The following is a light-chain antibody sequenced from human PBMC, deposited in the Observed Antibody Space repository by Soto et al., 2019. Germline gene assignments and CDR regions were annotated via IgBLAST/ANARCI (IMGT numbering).Light chain of an antibody. CDR3: QQSYSTPRT. CDR2: AAS. J-gene: IGKJ1*01. Sequence: DIQMTQSPSSLSSSVGDRVTITCRASQSISGYLNWYKQKPGKAPKLLIYAASSLQSGVPSRFSGSGSGTDFTLTISSLKPEDFETYYCQQSYSTPRTFGQGTKVDIK. CDR1: QSISGY. V-gene: IGKV1-39*01.